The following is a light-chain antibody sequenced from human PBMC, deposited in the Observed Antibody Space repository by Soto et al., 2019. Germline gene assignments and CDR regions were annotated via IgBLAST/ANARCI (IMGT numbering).Light chain of an antibody. CDR1: QSISSH. V-gene: IGKV1-39*01. CDR3: QQSYRTPYT. Sequence: DIQMTQSPSSLSASVGDRVTITCRASQSISSHLNWYQQKPGKAPKLLIYAASSLQSGVPSTFSGSGSGTDFTLTISSLQPEDFATYHCQQSYRTPYTFGQGTKVDIK. J-gene: IGKJ2*01. CDR2: AAS.